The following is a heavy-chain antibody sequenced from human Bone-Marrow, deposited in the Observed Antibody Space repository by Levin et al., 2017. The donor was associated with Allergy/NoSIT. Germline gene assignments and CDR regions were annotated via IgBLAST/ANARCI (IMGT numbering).Heavy chain of an antibody. CDR2: ISGSGGST. Sequence: GGSLRLSCAASGFTFSSYAMSWVRQAPGKGLEWVSAISGSGGSTYYADSVKGRFTISRDNSKNTLYLQMNSLRAEDTAVYYCAKGSRMTIAVAGNAFDYWGQGTLVTVSS. CDR3: AKGSRMTIAVAGNAFDY. V-gene: IGHV3-23*01. D-gene: IGHD6-19*01. CDR1: GFTFSSYA. J-gene: IGHJ4*02.